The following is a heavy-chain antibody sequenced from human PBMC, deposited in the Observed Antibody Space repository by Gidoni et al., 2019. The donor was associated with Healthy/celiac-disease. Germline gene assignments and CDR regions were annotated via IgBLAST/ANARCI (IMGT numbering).Heavy chain of an antibody. D-gene: IGHD6-6*01. CDR3: ARGGGSSRFDY. CDR2: IIPSLGIA. J-gene: IGHJ4*02. CDR1: GGTFSSYT. Sequence: QVQLVQSGAEVKKPGSSVKVSCTPSGGTFSSYTISWVRQAPGQGLEWMGRIIPSLGIANYAQKFQGRVTITADKSTSTAYMELSSLRSEDTAVYYCARGGGSSRFDYWGQGTLVTVSS. V-gene: IGHV1-69*02.